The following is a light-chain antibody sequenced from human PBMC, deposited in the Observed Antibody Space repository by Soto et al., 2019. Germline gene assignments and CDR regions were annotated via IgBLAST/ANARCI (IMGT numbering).Light chain of an antibody. V-gene: IGKV1-5*01. CDR1: QSISTW. J-gene: IGKJ1*01. CDR3: QHYYNYPWT. Sequence: DIQMTQSPSSLSASVGDRVSITCRASQSISTWLAWYQQQPGGAPRLLIYDASSLQSGVPSRFSVNGSGTEFTLTISSLQPDDFSSYYCQHYYNYPWTFGQGTKV. CDR2: DAS.